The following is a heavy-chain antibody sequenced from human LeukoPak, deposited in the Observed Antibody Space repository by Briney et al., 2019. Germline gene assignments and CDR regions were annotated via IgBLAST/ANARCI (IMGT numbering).Heavy chain of an antibody. CDR3: AAGTAADF. D-gene: IGHD6-13*01. J-gene: IGHJ4*02. Sequence: PGGSLRLSCVVSGIPFSDYYMNWIRQAPGKGLEWISYISSSTSYTDYADSVKGRFTISRDNAKSALYLQINSLRLEDTAVYYCAAGTAADFWGQGTLVTVSS. CDR1: GIPFSDYY. CDR2: ISSSTSYT. V-gene: IGHV3-11*03.